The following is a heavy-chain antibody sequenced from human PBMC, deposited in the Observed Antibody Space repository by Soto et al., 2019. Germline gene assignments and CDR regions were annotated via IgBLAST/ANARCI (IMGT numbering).Heavy chain of an antibody. V-gene: IGHV3-48*02. CDR3: ARDRAAAGISVYNHGMDV. Sequence: EVQLVESGGGLVQPGGSLRLSCAASGFTFSTYSMDWVRQAPGKGLEWVSYISSSGSIIYYADSVKGRFTISRDNAKNSLYLQMNSLRDEDTAVYYCARDRAAAGISVYNHGMDVWGQGTTVTVSS. J-gene: IGHJ6*02. D-gene: IGHD6-13*01. CDR2: ISSSGSII. CDR1: GFTFSTYS.